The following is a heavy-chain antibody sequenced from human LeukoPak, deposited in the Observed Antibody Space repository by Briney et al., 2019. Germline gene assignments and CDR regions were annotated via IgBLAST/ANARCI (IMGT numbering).Heavy chain of an antibody. CDR3: ARDGMLRGVIDYSGMDV. Sequence: GASVKVSCKASGGTFSSYAISWVRQAPGQGLEWMGRIIVILGIADYAQKFQGRVTITADKSTTTVYMELSSLRSQDTDVYYCARDGMLRGVIDYSGMDVWGQGTTVTVSS. CDR1: GGTFSSYA. CDR2: IIVILGIA. J-gene: IGHJ6*02. D-gene: IGHD3-10*01. V-gene: IGHV1-69*04.